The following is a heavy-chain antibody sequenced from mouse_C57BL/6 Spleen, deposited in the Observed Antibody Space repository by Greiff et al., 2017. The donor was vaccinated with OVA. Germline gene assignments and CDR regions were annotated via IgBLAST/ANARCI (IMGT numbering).Heavy chain of an antibody. CDR2: IDPETGGT. V-gene: IGHV1-15*01. J-gene: IGHJ2*01. D-gene: IGHD2-5*01. Sequence: QVQLQQSGAELVRPGASVTLSCKASGYTFTDYEMHWVKQTPVHGLEWIGAIDPETGGTAYNQKFKGKAILTADKSSRTDYMELRSLTSKDSAVYYGTRPYYSNPFDYWGQGTTLTVSS. CDR1: GYTFTDYE. CDR3: TRPYYSNPFDY.